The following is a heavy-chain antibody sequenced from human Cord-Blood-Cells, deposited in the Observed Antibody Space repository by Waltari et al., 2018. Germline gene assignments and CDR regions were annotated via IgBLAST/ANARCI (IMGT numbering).Heavy chain of an antibody. V-gene: IGHV4-34*01. J-gene: IGHJ6*03. CDR2: INHSGST. CDR1: GGSFSGSY. Sequence: QVQLQQCGAGLLKPSDTLSLTCAVYGGSFSGSYWSWLRQPPGKGLEWIGEINHSGSTNNNPSPRRRVTISVDTPKNQLSLKPSSVTAAVTAVYYCATCCRWGMATDYYYYMDVWGKGTTVTVSS. D-gene: IGHD7-27*01. CDR3: ATCCRWGMATDYYYYMDV.